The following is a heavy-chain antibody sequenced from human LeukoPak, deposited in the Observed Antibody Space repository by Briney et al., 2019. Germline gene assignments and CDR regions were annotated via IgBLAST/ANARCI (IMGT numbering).Heavy chain of an antibody. Sequence: GGSLRLSCAASGFTFSSYAMSWVRQAPGKGLEWVAVILYDGTNKYYADSVKGRFTISRDNSKNTLYLQMNSLRAEDTAVYYCAREGAAAGYDAFDIWGQGTMVTVSS. V-gene: IGHV3-30-3*01. CDR2: ILYDGTNK. D-gene: IGHD6-13*01. J-gene: IGHJ3*02. CDR1: GFTFSSYA. CDR3: AREGAAAGYDAFDI.